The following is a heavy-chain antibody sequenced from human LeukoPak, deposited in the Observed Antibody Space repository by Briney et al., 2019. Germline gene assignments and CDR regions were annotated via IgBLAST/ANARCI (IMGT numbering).Heavy chain of an antibody. CDR3: AISHQWLLLDY. J-gene: IGHJ4*02. V-gene: IGHV4-34*01. D-gene: IGHD2-15*01. Sequence: TSETLSLTCAFYGASFSGYYWRWIRQPPGKGLEWIGEINHSGITTYNPSLKSRVTISVDTSKKQSSLKLNSVTAADTAVYYCAISHQWLLLDYWGQGTLVTVSS. CDR2: INHSGIT. CDR1: GASFSGYY.